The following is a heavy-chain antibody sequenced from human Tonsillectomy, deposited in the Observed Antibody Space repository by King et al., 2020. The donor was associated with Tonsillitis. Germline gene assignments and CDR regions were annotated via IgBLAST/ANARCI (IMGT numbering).Heavy chain of an antibody. Sequence: QLVESGGGVVHPGRSLTLSCAASGFNFSNYGMHWVRQAPGKGLEWVAVISHDGSDTYYIDSVRGRFTISRDNSKNTVSLHMTGLRPEDTAVYYCAADASTVAAWVDCWGQGSVVSVSS. CDR3: AADASTVAAWVDC. V-gene: IGHV3-30*03. D-gene: IGHD4-17*01. CDR1: GFNFSNYG. CDR2: ISHDGSDT. J-gene: IGHJ4*02.